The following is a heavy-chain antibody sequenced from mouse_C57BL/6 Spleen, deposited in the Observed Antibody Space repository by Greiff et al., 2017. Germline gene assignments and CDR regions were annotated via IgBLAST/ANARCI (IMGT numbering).Heavy chain of an antibody. CDR2: ISDGGSYT. J-gene: IGHJ4*01. CDR1: GFTFSSYA. Sequence: EVQVVESGGGLVKPGGSLKLSCAASGFTFSSYAMSWVRQTPEKRLEWVATISDGGSYTYYPDNVKGRFTISRDNAKNNLYLQMSHLKSEDTAMYYCARDGGSGYLYAMDYWGQGTSVTVSS. CDR3: ARDGGSGYLYAMDY. D-gene: IGHD3-2*02. V-gene: IGHV5-4*01.